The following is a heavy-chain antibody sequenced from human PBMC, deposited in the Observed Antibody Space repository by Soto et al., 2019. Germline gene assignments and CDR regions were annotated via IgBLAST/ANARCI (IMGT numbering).Heavy chain of an antibody. V-gene: IGHV3-23*01. D-gene: IGHD2-2*01. J-gene: IGHJ4*02. CDR1: GFAFSSYA. Sequence: EVQLLESGGGLVQPGGSLRLSCAASGFAFSSYAMSWVRQAPGKGLEWVSVISGSGGSTFYADSVQGRFTISRDSSKNTLDLQLNVLRAEDTAIYYCAKDRYCSSTRCHQAFDYWGQGILVTVSS. CDR3: AKDRYCSSTRCHQAFDY. CDR2: ISGSGGST.